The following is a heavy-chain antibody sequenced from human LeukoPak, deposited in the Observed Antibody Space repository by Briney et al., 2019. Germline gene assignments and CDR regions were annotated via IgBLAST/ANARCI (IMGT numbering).Heavy chain of an antibody. CDR3: ASASGYSYGLTSPFDY. J-gene: IGHJ4*02. CDR1: GYTFTSYC. D-gene: IGHD5-18*01. CDR2: ISAYKGNT. Sequence: GASVNVSCKASGYTFTSYCISWVRQAPGQGLEWMGWISAYKGNTNYAQKLQGRDTMTTDTSTSTAYMELRSLRSDDTAVYYCASASGYSYGLTSPFDYWGQGTLVTVSS. V-gene: IGHV1-18*01.